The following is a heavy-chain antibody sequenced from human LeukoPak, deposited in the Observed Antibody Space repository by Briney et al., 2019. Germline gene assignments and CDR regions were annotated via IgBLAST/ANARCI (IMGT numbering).Heavy chain of an antibody. D-gene: IGHD3-9*01. Sequence: QAGGSLILSCAASGFTFSSYGMHWVRQAPGKGLEWVAVISYDGSNKYYADSVKGRFTISRDNSKNTLYVQMNSLRAEDTAVYYCAKEVWRLRYFDHWGQGTLVTVSS. J-gene: IGHJ4*02. CDR3: AKEVWRLRYFDH. CDR2: ISYDGSNK. V-gene: IGHV3-30*18. CDR1: GFTFSSYG.